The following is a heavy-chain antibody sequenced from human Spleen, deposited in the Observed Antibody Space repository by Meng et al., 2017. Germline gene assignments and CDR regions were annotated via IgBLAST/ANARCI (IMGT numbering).Heavy chain of an antibody. CDR1: GYTFTDFF. V-gene: IGHV1-18*04. J-gene: IGHJ4*02. Sequence: QVQLVQSGPEVMKPGASLRMSCRISGYTFTDFFLHWVRQAPGQGLEWMAWLGAHPGDTSHAPKFLGRVTVTADTATATAYMELRSLRSDDTAVYYCARGTPGRSYCDYWGLGTLVTVSS. CDR3: ARGTPGRSYCDY. D-gene: IGHD3-10*01. CDR2: LGAHPGDT.